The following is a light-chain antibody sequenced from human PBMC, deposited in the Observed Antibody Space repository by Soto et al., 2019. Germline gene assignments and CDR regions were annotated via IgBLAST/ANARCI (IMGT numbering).Light chain of an antibody. CDR3: AAWDDSLNGDV. Sequence: QSVLTQPPSASGTPGQRVTISCSGSSSNIGSNTVSWYQHLPGTAPKLLIYSNNQRPSGVPDRFSGSKSGTSASLAISGLQSEDEADYHCAAWDDSLNGDVFGTGTKVTVL. CDR1: SSNIGSNT. V-gene: IGLV1-44*01. J-gene: IGLJ1*01. CDR2: SNN.